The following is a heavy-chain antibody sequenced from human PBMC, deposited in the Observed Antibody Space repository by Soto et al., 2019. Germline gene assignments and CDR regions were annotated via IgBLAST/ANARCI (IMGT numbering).Heavy chain of an antibody. V-gene: IGHV3-33*01. CDR3: ARRPGLDY. J-gene: IGHJ4*02. CDR2: IWYDGSNK. CDR1: GFTFSSYG. Sequence: QVQLVESGGGVVQPGRSLRLSCAASGFTFSSYGTHWVRQAPGKGLEWVAVIWYDGSNKYYADSVKGRFTISRDNSKNTLYLQMNSLRADDTAVYYCARRPGLDYWGQGTLVTVSS.